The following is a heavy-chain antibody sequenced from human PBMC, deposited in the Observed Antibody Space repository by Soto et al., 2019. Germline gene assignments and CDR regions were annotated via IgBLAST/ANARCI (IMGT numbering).Heavy chain of an antibody. D-gene: IGHD4-17*01. V-gene: IGHV4-4*02. CDR1: GGSIRSSNW. J-gene: IGHJ5*02. CDR2: IYHSGST. CDR3: ARVWTTVTNWFDP. Sequence: SETLSLTCAVSGGSIRSSNWWSWVRQPPGKGLEWIGEIYHSGSTNYNPSLKSRVTISVDKSKNQFSLKLSSVTAADTAVYYCARVWTTVTNWFDPWGQGTLVTVSS.